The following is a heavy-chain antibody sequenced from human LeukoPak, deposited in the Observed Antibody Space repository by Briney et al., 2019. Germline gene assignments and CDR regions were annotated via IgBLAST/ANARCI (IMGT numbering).Heavy chain of an antibody. CDR3: ARDRPLHYFDY. CDR2: ISGSGRNT. Sequence: GGTLRLSCAASGLTFSSYDMVWVRQAPGKGLQWVSGISGSGRNTYYADSVEGRFTISRDNSKNTVYLQMNSLRAEDTAVYYCARDRPLHYFDYWGQGTLVTVSS. J-gene: IGHJ4*02. V-gene: IGHV3-23*01. CDR1: GLTFSSYD.